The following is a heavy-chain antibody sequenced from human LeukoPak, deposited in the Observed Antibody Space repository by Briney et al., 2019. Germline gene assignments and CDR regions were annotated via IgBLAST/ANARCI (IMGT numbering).Heavy chain of an antibody. CDR1: GGSISPLY. V-gene: IGHV4-59*11. CDR3: ARGGVAAKYYFDF. J-gene: IGHJ4*02. Sequence: SETLSLTCTVSGGSISPLYWGWIRQAPGKGLECIGYIYYSGSTYFNPSLRRRVTLSVHTYKSQISLKLTSVTAADTAVYYCARGGVAAKYYFDFWGQGTLVTVSS. D-gene: IGHD3-10*01. CDR2: IYYSGST.